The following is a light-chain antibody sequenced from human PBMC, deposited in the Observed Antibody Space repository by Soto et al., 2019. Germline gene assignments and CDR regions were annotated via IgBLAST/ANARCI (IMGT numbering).Light chain of an antibody. J-gene: IGLJ1*01. CDR1: SSDVGDYNF. V-gene: IGLV2-8*01. CDR3: SSFAGRTNFGIPYV. CDR2: DVT. Sequence: QSVLTQPPSASGSPGQSVTISCTGTSSDVGDYNFVSWYQHHPGKAPKLMIYDVTKRPSGVPDRFSGSKSGNTASLTVSGLQAEDEADYYCSSFAGRTNFGIPYVFGTGTKLTVL.